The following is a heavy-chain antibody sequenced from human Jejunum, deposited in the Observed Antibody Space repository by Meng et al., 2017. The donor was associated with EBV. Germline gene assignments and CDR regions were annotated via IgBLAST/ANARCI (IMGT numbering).Heavy chain of an antibody. CDR3: ATDTPSERSGRFHY. Sequence: QLVRLGAEVKKLGASVKGPCKAFGYTLTSYDINWVRQATGQGLEWMGWMNPNSGNTGYAQKFQGRVTMTRNTSISTAYMELSSLRSEDTAVYYCATDTPSERSGRFHYWGQGTLVTVSS. J-gene: IGHJ4*02. V-gene: IGHV1-8*01. D-gene: IGHD3-3*01. CDR1: GYTLTSYD. CDR2: MNPNSGNT.